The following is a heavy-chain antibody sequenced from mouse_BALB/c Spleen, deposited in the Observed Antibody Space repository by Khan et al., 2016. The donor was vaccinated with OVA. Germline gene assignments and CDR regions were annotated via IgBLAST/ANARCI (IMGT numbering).Heavy chain of an antibody. CDR3: ARTARIKY. D-gene: IGHD1-2*01. CDR1: GYSITSGYG. V-gene: IGHV3-2*02. J-gene: IGHJ2*01. Sequence: EVKLEESGPGLVKPSQSLSLTCTVTGYSITSGYGWNWIRQFPGNQLEWMGYISYSGSTNYNPSLKSRISSTRDTSKNQFFLQLNSVTTEDTATYYCARTARIKYWGQGTTLTVSS. CDR2: ISYSGST.